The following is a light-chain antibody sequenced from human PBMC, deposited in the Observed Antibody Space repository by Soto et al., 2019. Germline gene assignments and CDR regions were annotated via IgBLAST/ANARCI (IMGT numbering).Light chain of an antibody. CDR1: QSVSSN. Sequence: ELLMTQSPATLSFSPGERAPLSCRASQSVSSNLAWYQQKPGQAPRLLIYGISTRATGLPDRFSGSGSRTDFTLTISRLEPEDFAVYYCQQYGSSPRTFGQGTKVDIK. CDR2: GIS. J-gene: IGKJ1*01. CDR3: QQYGSSPRT. V-gene: IGKV3-20*01.